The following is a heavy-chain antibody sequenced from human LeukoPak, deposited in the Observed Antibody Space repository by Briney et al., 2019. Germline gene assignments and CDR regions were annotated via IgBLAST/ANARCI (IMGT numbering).Heavy chain of an antibody. Sequence: ASVKVSCKASGYTFTSYDINWVRQATGQGLEWMGWMNPNSGNTGYAQKFQGRVTMTRNTSISTAYVELSSLRSEDTAVYYCARGRYCSGGSCYINWFDPWGQGTLVTVSS. V-gene: IGHV1-8*01. CDR1: GYTFTSYD. J-gene: IGHJ5*02. D-gene: IGHD2-15*01. CDR3: ARGRYCSGGSCYINWFDP. CDR2: MNPNSGNT.